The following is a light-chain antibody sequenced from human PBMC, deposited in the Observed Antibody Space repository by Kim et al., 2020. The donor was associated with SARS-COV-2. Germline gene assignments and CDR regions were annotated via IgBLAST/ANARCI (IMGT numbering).Light chain of an antibody. V-gene: IGKV3-11*01. Sequence: LSPGERAPLSCRASQSVISYLAWYQQKPGQAPRLLIYDASNRATGIPARFSGSGSGTDFTLTISSLEPEDFAVYYCQQRSNWPPYTFGQGTKLEI. CDR1: QSVISY. J-gene: IGKJ2*01. CDR2: DAS. CDR3: QQRSNWPPYT.